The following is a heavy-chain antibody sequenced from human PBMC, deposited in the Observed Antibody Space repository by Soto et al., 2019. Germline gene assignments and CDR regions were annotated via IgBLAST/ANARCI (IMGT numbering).Heavy chain of an antibody. V-gene: IGHV3-9*01. J-gene: IGHJ6*02. CDR3: AKDIFSRVGVPLYHCYGMDV. CDR1: SFTFDDYA. D-gene: IGHD3-3*01. Sequence: EVQLVESGGGLVQPGRSLRLSCAASSFTFDDYAMHWVRQAPGKGLEWVSGISWNSGTIGYVDSVKGRFTISRDNAKKSLYLEMTSLRPEDTALYYCAKDIFSRVGVPLYHCYGMDVWGQGTTVTVSS. CDR2: ISWNSGTI.